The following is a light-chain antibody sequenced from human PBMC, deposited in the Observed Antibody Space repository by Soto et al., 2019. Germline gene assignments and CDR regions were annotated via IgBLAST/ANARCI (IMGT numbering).Light chain of an antibody. CDR1: SSNIGAGYD. V-gene: IGLV1-40*01. CDR2: ENT. J-gene: IGLJ3*02. CDR3: QSYDTNPRGLV. Sequence: QSVLTQPPSVSGAPGQRVTISCTGSSSNIGAGYDVHWYQQLPGTAPKLLIFENTNRPSGVPDRFSGSKSGTSASLAITGLLAEDEAGYYCQSYDTNPRGLVVGGGTKLTVL.